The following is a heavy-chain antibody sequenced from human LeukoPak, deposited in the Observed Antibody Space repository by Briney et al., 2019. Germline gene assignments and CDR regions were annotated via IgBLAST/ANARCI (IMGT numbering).Heavy chain of an antibody. CDR2: ISSRSSTI. J-gene: IGHJ4*02. Sequence: GGSLRLSCAASGFTFSSYWMSWVRQAPGKGLEWVSYISSRSSTIYYADSVKGRFTISRDNAKNSLYLQMNSLRAEDTAVYYCARDGYYYGSGSYYKVDFDYWGQGTLVTVSS. CDR3: ARDGYYYGSGSYYKVDFDY. D-gene: IGHD3-10*01. CDR1: GFTFSSYW. V-gene: IGHV3-48*01.